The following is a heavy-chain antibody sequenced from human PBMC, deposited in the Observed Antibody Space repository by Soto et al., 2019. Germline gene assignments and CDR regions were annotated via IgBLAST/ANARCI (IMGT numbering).Heavy chain of an antibody. V-gene: IGHV1-69*13. CDR3: ARDLERRFNYGMDV. CDR2: IIPIFGTT. D-gene: IGHD1-1*01. J-gene: IGHJ6*02. Sequence: SVKVSCKASGGTFSSYAISWVRQAPGQGLEWMGGIIPIFGTTNYAQKFQGRVTITADESTSTAYMELSSLRSEDTAVYYCARDLERRFNYGMDVWGQGTTVTVSS. CDR1: GGTFSSYA.